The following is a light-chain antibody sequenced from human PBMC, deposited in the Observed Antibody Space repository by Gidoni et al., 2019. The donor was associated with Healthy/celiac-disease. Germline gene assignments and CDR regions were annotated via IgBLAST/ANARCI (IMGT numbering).Light chain of an antibody. CDR1: QSVSSY. V-gene: IGKV3-11*01. CDR3: QQRSNWPSFT. Sequence: EIVLTQSPANLSLSPGERATLSCRASQSVSSYLACYQQNPGQAPRLLIYDASNGATGIPARFSGSGSGTDFTLTISSLEPEDFAGYYCQQRSNWPSFTFGPGTKVDIK. CDR2: DAS. J-gene: IGKJ3*01.